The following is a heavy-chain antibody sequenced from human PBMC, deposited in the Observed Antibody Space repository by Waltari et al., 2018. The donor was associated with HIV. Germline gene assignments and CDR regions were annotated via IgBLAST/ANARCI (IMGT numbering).Heavy chain of an antibody. Sequence: EVQLVESGGGLVKPGGSLRLSCSGSGFPFSRFSMSWIRQAPGRGLEWVASIDSSNTYIHYADSVRGRFTISRDNAKNSLYLQMNSLRAEDTALYYCARFDGGNSEVYHWGQGTLVTVSS. D-gene: IGHD2-21*01. CDR1: GFPFSRFS. CDR2: IDSSNTYI. CDR3: ARFDGGNSEVYH. V-gene: IGHV3-21*01. J-gene: IGHJ4*02.